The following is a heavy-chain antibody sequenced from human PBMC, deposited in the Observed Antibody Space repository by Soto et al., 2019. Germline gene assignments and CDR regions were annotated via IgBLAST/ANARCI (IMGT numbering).Heavy chain of an antibody. CDR1: GDTFGRFT. CDR3: ARDPSTVNKLIGVWFDP. V-gene: IGHV1-69*13. J-gene: IGHJ5*02. Sequence: ASVKVSCKASGDTFGRFTINWVRQAPGQGLEWMGGIKPISDTTTYAQRFQGRVTFTADASTSTVYMELSSLRSEDTAMYYCARDPSTVNKLIGVWFDPWGQGTLVTVSS. CDR2: IKPISDTT. D-gene: IGHD4-4*01.